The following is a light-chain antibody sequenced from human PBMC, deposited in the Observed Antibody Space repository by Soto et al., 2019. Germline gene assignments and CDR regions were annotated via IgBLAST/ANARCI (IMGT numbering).Light chain of an antibody. CDR3: QVWDSSSNHYV. J-gene: IGLJ1*01. CDR2: DDD. V-gene: IGLV3-21*02. Sequence: ELTQPPSVSVAPGQTASITCEGNDIGSKSVHWYQEKSGQAPVLVVYDDDDRPSGIPERFSGSNSGDTATLTISRVEAGDEADYFCQVWDSSSNHYVFGIGTKVTVL. CDR1: DIGSKS.